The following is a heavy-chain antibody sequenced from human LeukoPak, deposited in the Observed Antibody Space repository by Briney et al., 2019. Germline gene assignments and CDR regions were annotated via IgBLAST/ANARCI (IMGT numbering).Heavy chain of an antibody. D-gene: IGHD2-15*01. CDR3: ARVKCSGGSCYVDT. V-gene: IGHV3-21*01. CDR2: ISSSSSYI. CDR1: GFTFSSYS. Sequence: GGSLRLSCAASGFTFSSYSMNWVRQAPGKGLEWVSSISSSSSYIYYADSVKGRFTIYRDNAKNSLYLQTKSLRAEDTAVYYCARVKCSGGSCYVDTWGQGTLVTVSS. J-gene: IGHJ5*02.